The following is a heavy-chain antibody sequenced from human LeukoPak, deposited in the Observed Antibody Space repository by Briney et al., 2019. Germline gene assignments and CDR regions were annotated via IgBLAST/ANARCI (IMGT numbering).Heavy chain of an antibody. V-gene: IGHV1-69*01. J-gene: IGHJ3*02. CDR1: GGTFSSYA. D-gene: IGHD1-26*01. Sequence: VASVKVSCKASGGTFSSYAISWVRQAPGQGLEWMGGIIPIFGTANYAQKFQGRVTITADESTSTAYMELSSLRSEDTAVYYCTSATDIVGATHSLDAFDIWGQGTMVTVSS. CDR3: TSATDIVGATHSLDAFDI. CDR2: IIPIFGTA.